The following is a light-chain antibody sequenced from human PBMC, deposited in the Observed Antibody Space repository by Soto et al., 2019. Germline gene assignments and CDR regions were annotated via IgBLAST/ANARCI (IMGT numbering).Light chain of an antibody. CDR2: AVS. V-gene: IGLV2-14*01. J-gene: IGLJ1*01. Sequence: QSALTQPASVSGSPGQSITISCTGTRGDIGGYNYVSWYQQHPDKAPKLMIYAVSNRPSGVSNRFSGSKSGNTASLTISGLQAEDEADYYCSSYTSSTTLYVLGTGTKLTVL. CDR1: RGDIGGYNY. CDR3: SSYTSSTTLYV.